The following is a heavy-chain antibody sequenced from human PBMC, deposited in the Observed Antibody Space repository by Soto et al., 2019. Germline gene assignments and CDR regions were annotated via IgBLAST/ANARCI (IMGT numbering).Heavy chain of an antibody. CDR3: ARGWNDFPH. Sequence: QVQLVQSGAEVKKPGSSVKVSCKASGGTFSSYAISWVRQAPGQGLECMGGIIPVFGTANYAQKFQGRVTINEDEFTSTVYRGLSSLRSEDAAVYYCARGWNDFPHWGKGTLVTVSS. J-gene: IGHJ1*01. V-gene: IGHV1-69*01. CDR1: GGTFSSYA. CDR2: IIPVFGTA. D-gene: IGHD1-1*01.